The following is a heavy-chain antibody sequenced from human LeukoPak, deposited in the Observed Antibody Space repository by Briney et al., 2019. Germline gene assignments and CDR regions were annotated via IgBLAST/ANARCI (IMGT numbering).Heavy chain of an antibody. CDR2: ISGSGEDT. CDR1: GFSFSIYT. J-gene: IGHJ4*02. Sequence: GGSLRLSCVASGFSFSIYTMTWFRQAPGKGLEWVSSISGSGEDTHFADSVKGRFAVSRDNSRNTLFLQMDSLRVEDTAVYHCAKAKGGLWGQGTLVTVSS. V-gene: IGHV3-23*01. D-gene: IGHD2-15*01. CDR3: AKAKGGL.